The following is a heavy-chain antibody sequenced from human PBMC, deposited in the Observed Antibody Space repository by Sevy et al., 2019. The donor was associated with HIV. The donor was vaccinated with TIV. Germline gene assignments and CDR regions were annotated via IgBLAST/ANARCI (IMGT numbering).Heavy chain of an antibody. Sequence: GGSLRLSCPASGFTFSSFAMSWVRQAPGRGLEWVSTISGGGASTYYADSVKGRFTISRDKSKSKLYLQMHSLRADDTAVYYCAKDQRGGITIFGVVIDWGQGTLVTVSS. V-gene: IGHV3-23*01. CDR1: GFTFSSFA. D-gene: IGHD3-3*01. CDR2: ISGGGAST. J-gene: IGHJ4*02. CDR3: AKDQRGGITIFGVVID.